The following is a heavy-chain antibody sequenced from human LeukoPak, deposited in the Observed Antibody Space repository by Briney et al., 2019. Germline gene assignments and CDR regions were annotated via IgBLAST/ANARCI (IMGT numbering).Heavy chain of an antibody. Sequence: GGSLRLSCAASGFTFSSYGMHWVRQAPGKGLEWVAVIWYDGSNKYYADSVKGRFTISRDNSKNTLYLQMNSLRAEDTAVYYCARDIEWGYSSGSDDAFDIWGQGTMVTVSS. V-gene: IGHV3-33*01. D-gene: IGHD6-19*01. CDR3: ARDIEWGYSSGSDDAFDI. J-gene: IGHJ3*02. CDR2: IWYDGSNK. CDR1: GFTFSSYG.